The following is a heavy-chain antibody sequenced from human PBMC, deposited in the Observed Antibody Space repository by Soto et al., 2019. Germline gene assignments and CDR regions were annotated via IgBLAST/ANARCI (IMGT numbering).Heavy chain of an antibody. V-gene: IGHV3-74*01. CDR1: GFTFSSYW. CDR3: SYYDSSGYYLFDY. J-gene: IGHJ4*02. D-gene: IGHD3-22*01. CDR2: INSDGSST. Sequence: EVQLVESGGGLVQPGGSLRLSCAASGFTFSSYWMHWVRQAPGQGLVWVSRINSDGSSTSYADSVKGRFTISRDNAKNTLYLQMNSLRAEDTAVYYCSYYDSSGYYLFDYWGQGTLVTVSS.